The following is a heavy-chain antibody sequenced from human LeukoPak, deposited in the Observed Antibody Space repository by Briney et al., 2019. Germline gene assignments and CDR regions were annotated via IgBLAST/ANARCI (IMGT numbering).Heavy chain of an antibody. CDR1: GGSFSGYY. J-gene: IGHJ4*02. V-gene: IGHV4-34*01. Sequence: SETLSLTCAVYGGSFSGYYWSWIRQSPGKGLEWIGEINHSGSTNYNPSLKSRVTISVDTSKNQFSLKLSSVTAADTAVYYCAIGEDVDYWGQGTLVTVSS. CDR3: AIGEDVDY. D-gene: IGHD3-10*01. CDR2: INHSGST.